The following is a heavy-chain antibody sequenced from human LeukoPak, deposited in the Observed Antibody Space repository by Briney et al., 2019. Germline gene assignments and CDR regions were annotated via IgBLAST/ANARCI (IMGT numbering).Heavy chain of an antibody. Sequence: SETLSLTCTVSGGSISSYYWSWIRQPAGKGLEWIGRIYTSGSTNYNPSLKSRVTMSVDTSKNQFSLKLSSVTAADTAVYYCASAAAAGLYYYYYAMDVWGQGTTVTVSS. D-gene: IGHD6-13*01. CDR1: GGSISSYY. CDR3: ASAAAAGLYYYYYAMDV. J-gene: IGHJ6*02. CDR2: IYTSGST. V-gene: IGHV4-4*07.